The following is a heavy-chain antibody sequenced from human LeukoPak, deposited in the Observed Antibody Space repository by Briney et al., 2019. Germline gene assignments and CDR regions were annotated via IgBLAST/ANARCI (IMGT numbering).Heavy chain of an antibody. V-gene: IGHV4-4*09. CDR1: GGSISSYY. CDR2: IYTSGST. D-gene: IGHD3-22*01. Sequence: KSSETLSLTCTVSGGSISSYYWSWIRQPPGKGLEWIGYIYTSGSTNYNPSLKSRVTISVDTSKNQFSLKLSSVTAADTAVYYCARAKDPHYYDSSGYWFDPWGQGTLVTVSS. J-gene: IGHJ5*02. CDR3: ARAKDPHYYDSSGYWFDP.